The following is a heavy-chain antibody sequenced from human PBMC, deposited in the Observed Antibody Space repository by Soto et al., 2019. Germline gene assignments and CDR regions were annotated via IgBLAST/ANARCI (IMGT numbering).Heavy chain of an antibody. CDR2: IYYSGST. CDR3: ARRRGFCSSGSCYWLRCLDY. Sequence: PSETLSLTCTVSGGSISSYYWSWVRQPPGKELEWIGYIYYSGSTNYNPSLKSRVTISVDTSKNQFSLKLSSVTAADTAVYYCARRRGFCSSGSCYWLRCLDYWGQGTLGTLSS. CDR1: GGSISSYY. J-gene: IGHJ4*02. D-gene: IGHD2-15*01. V-gene: IGHV4-59*01.